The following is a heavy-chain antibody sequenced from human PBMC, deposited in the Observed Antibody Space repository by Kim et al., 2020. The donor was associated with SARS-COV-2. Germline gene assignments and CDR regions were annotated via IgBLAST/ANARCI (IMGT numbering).Heavy chain of an antibody. V-gene: IGHV4-39*01. Sequence: YTHSLKSRAPMSVDTSRNQFPLKLSTVTAADAAVYYCARNRDGSGYYFDYWGQGTLVTVSS. D-gene: IGHD3-10*01. J-gene: IGHJ4*02. CDR3: ARNRDGSGYYFDY.